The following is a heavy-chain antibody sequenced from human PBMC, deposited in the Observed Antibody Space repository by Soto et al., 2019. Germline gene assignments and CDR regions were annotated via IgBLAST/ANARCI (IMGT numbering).Heavy chain of an antibody. J-gene: IGHJ4*02. Sequence: SETLSLTCTVSSGSVRSPSHYWSWLRQPAGKGLGWIGYVYYSGTTYQNPSLQGRGAVSVDRSRNQLSLRLSSVTAADTAVYYCAIVPLTGVGVSDVYYFVAWGPGTQVTVSS. CDR1: SGSVRSPSHY. CDR3: AIVPLTGVGVSDVYYFVA. V-gene: IGHV4-61*01. D-gene: IGHD2-2*01. CDR2: VYYSGTT.